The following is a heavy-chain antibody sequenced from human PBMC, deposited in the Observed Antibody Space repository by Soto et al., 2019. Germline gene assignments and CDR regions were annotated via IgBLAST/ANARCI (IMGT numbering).Heavy chain of an antibody. V-gene: IGHV4-30-2*01. CDR1: GGPITSGGYS. D-gene: IGHD4-17*01. Sequence: SETLSLTCAVSGGPITSGGYSWSWIRQPPGKGLEWIGYIYHSGGTYYNPSLKSRVTLSIDRTKKQFSLKLKSVTAADTAVCFCARTMTTSGWFDPWGQGTLVTVSS. J-gene: IGHJ5*02. CDR2: IYHSGGT. CDR3: ARTMTTSGWFDP.